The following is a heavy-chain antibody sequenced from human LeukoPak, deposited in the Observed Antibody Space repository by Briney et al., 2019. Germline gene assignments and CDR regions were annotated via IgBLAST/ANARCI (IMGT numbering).Heavy chain of an antibody. D-gene: IGHD3-22*01. J-gene: IGHJ4*02. CDR3: ARARDYYCDSSGYYLGY. V-gene: IGHV3-11*01. CDR1: GFTFSSYS. CDR2: ISGSGNTT. Sequence: PGGSLRLSCAASGFTFSSYSMSWIRQAPGKGLEWVSYISGSGNTTYYVDSVKGRFTISRDNAKKSLYLQMNSLRAEDTAVYYCARARDYYCDSSGYYLGYWGQGTLVTVSS.